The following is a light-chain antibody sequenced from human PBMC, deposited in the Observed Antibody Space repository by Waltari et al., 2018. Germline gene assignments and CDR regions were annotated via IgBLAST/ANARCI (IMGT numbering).Light chain of an antibody. CDR2: AVS. Sequence: QSALTQPASVSGSPGQSITISCTGTSSDVGNNKRVSWYQQHPGKAHKLMIYAVSKRPSGVSDRFSGSKSGDMASLTISGLQPEDEAEYFCSSYAGSSKGVFGGGTKVTVL. V-gene: IGLV2-23*02. CDR1: SSDVGNNKR. J-gene: IGLJ2*01. CDR3: SSYAGSSKGV.